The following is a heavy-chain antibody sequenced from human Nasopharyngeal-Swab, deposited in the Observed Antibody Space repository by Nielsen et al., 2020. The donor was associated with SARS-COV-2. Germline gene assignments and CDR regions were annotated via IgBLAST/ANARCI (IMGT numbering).Heavy chain of an antibody. CDR1: GIPISSIY. CDR2: IYSGGDT. Sequence: GSLKISCAASGIPISSIYMSWVRQAPGKGLEWVSVIYSGGDTYYADYVKGRFTIPRDISKNTLYLQMNSLRAEDTALYYCSMNDFWSGYQDSFDVWGQGTMVTVSS. V-gene: IGHV3-66*01. J-gene: IGHJ3*01. CDR3: SMNDFWSGYQDSFDV. D-gene: IGHD3-3*01.